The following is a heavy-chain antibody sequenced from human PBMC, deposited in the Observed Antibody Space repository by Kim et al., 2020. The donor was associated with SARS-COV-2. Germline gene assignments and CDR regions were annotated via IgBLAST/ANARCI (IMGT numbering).Heavy chain of an antibody. CDR3: ARDHSSGWVNAFDI. D-gene: IGHD6-19*01. CDR2: IIPIFGTA. J-gene: IGHJ3*02. V-gene: IGHV1-69*06. Sequence: SVKVSCKASGGTFSSYAISWVRQAPGQGLEWIGGIIPIFGTANYAQKFQGRVTITADKSTSTAYMELSSLRSEDTAVYYCARDHSSGWVNAFDIWGQGTMVTVSS. CDR1: GGTFSSYA.